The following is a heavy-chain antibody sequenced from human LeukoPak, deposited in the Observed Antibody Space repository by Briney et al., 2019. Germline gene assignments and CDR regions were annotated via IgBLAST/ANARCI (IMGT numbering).Heavy chain of an antibody. Sequence: GGSLRLSCAASGFTVSSNYVSWVRQAPGKGLEWVSVIYSGGSTYYADSVKGRFTISRDNSKNTLYLQMNSLRAEDTAVYYCARDSTRTSLDYWGQGTLVTVSS. CDR2: IYSGGST. CDR3: ARDSTRTSLDY. CDR1: GFTVSSNY. J-gene: IGHJ4*02. V-gene: IGHV3-66*01. D-gene: IGHD2-2*01.